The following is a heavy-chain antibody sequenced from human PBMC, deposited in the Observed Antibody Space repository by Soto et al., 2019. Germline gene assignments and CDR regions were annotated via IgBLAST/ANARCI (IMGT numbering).Heavy chain of an antibody. CDR2: IIPIFGTA. J-gene: IGHJ4*02. D-gene: IGHD2-2*01. Sequence: QVQLVQSGAEVKKPGSSVKVSCKASGGTFSSYAISWVRQAPGQGLEWMGGIIPIFGTANYAQKFQGRVTITADESTGTAYMKLISLRSEDTAVYYCAQSVPAATLNHDYWGQGTLVTVSS. CDR1: GGTFSSYA. V-gene: IGHV1-69*01. CDR3: AQSVPAATLNHDY.